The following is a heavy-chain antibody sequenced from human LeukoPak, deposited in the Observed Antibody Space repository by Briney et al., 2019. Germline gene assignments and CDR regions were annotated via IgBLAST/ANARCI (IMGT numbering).Heavy chain of an antibody. CDR1: GESFSGYY. Sequence: SETLSLTCAVYGESFSGYYWSWIRQPPGKGLEWIGEINHSGSTNYNPSLKSRVTISVDTSKNQFSLKLSSVTAADTAVYYCARLSSGSYEVWFDPWGQGTLVTVSS. V-gene: IGHV4-34*01. D-gene: IGHD3-10*01. CDR2: INHSGST. CDR3: ARLSSGSYEVWFDP. J-gene: IGHJ5*02.